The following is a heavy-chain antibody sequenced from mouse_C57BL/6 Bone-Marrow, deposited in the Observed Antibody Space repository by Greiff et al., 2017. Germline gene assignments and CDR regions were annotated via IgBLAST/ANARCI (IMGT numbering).Heavy chain of an antibody. Sequence: VQLKQSVAELVRPGASVKLSCTASGFNFKNTYMHWVKQRPEQGLEWIGRIDPANGNTKYAPKFQGKATITADTSSNTAYLQLSSLTSEDTAIYYCARSLLYWVQGTLVTVSA. CDR3: ARSLLY. J-gene: IGHJ3*01. V-gene: IGHV14-3*01. CDR2: IDPANGNT. CDR1: GFNFKNTY.